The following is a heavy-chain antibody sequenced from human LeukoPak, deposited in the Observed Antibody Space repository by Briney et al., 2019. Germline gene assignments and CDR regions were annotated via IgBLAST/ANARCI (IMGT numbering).Heavy chain of an antibody. CDR1: GFTFSSYW. V-gene: IGHV3-74*01. CDR3: AKDQGRFWSGYYTADY. J-gene: IGHJ4*02. D-gene: IGHD3-3*01. CDR2: IASDGSST. Sequence: GGSLRLSCAASGFTFSSYWMNWVRHAPGKGLVWVSRIASDGSSTTYADSVKGRFSISRDNAKNTLYLQMNSLRVEDTAVYYCAKDQGRFWSGYYTADYWGQGTLVTVSS.